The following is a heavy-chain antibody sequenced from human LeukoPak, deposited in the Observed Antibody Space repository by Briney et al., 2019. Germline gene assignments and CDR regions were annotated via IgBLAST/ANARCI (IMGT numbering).Heavy chain of an antibody. CDR3: ARDANYYGSGSFWFDP. CDR2: INHSGST. D-gene: IGHD3-10*01. CDR1: GGSFSGYY. V-gene: IGHV4-34*01. Sequence: PSETLSLTCAVYGGSFSGYYWSWIRRPPGKGLEWIGEINHSGSTNYNPSLKSRVTISVDTSKNQFSLKLSSVTAADTAVYYCARDANYYGSGSFWFDPWGQGTLVTVSS. J-gene: IGHJ5*02.